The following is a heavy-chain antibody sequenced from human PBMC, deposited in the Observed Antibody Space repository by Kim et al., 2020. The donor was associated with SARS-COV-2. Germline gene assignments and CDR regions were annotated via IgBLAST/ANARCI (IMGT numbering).Heavy chain of an antibody. Sequence: GGSLRLSCGASGFTFSSYWMSWVRQAPGKGLEWVANIKQDGSEKYYVASVKGRFTISRDNAKNSLFLQMNSLRAEDTAVYYCARDCSSTNCYRKAFDPWGQGALVTVSS. CDR1: GFTFSSYW. J-gene: IGHJ5*02. D-gene: IGHD2-2*02. CDR2: IKQDGSEK. V-gene: IGHV3-7*01. CDR3: ARDCSSTNCYRKAFDP.